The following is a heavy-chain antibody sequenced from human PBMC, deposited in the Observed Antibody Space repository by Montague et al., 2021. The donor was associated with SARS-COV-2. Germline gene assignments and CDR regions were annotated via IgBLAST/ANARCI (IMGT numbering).Heavy chain of an antibody. J-gene: IGHJ6*02. CDR2: ISSSSNPI. CDR3: ARDRGGSVSSGPYYYGMDV. Sequence: SFRLSLSASGFTFSSYSMNWVRQAPGKGLEWVSYISSSSNPIYYADSVQGRFTISRDNAKNSLYLQMNSLRAEDTAVYYCARDRGGSVSSGPYYYGMDVWGQGTTVTVSS. D-gene: IGHD6-19*01. V-gene: IGHV3-48*04. CDR1: GFTFSSYS.